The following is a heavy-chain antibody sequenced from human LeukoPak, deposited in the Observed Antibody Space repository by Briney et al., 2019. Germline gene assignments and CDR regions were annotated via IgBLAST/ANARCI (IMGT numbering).Heavy chain of an antibody. CDR3: ARVNLHDYGAHFDY. V-gene: IGHV4-30-4*08. Sequence: SETLSLTCTVSGGSISNGDYYWSWIRQPPGKGLEWIGYIYYSGSTYYNPSLKSRVTISVDTSKNQFSLKLSSVTAADTAVYYCARVNLHDYGAHFDYWGQGTLVTVSS. CDR1: GGSISNGDYY. D-gene: IGHD4-17*01. J-gene: IGHJ4*02. CDR2: IYYSGST.